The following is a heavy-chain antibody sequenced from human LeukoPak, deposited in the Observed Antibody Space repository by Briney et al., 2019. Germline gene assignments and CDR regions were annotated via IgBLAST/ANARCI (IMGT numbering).Heavy chain of an antibody. Sequence: GGSLRLSCVASGFSFSAYNMHWVRQAPGKGLEYVSAIRSDGSSTFYPNSVKGRFTISRDNSKNTVYLQMNSLRVEDTAVYYCAKDGNCGGDCYGWFDPWGQGALVTVSS. V-gene: IGHV3-64*01. D-gene: IGHD2-21*02. CDR3: AKDGNCGGDCYGWFDP. CDR1: GFSFSAYN. CDR2: IRSDGSST. J-gene: IGHJ5*02.